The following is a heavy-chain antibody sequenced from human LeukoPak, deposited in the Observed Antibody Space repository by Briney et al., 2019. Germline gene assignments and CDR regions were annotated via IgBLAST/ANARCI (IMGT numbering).Heavy chain of an antibody. CDR2: INPNSGGT. CDR1: GYTFTGYY. D-gene: IGHD6-6*01. CDR3: ARTSSSSPGDFDY. Sequence: ASVKVSCKASGYTFTGYYMHWVRQAPGQGLEWMGWINPNSGGTNYAQKFQGRVTMTRNTSISTAYMELSSLRSEDTAVYYCARTSSSSPGDFDYWGQGTLVTVSS. J-gene: IGHJ4*02. V-gene: IGHV1-2*02.